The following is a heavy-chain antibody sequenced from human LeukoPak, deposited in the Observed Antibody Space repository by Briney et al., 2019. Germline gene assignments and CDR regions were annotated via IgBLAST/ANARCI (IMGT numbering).Heavy chain of an antibody. V-gene: IGHV3-30*18. CDR3: AKDLRRYLSSGWPTEN. CDR1: GFTFSSYS. J-gene: IGHJ4*02. Sequence: PGGSLRLSCAASGFTFSSYSMMWVRQAPGKGLEWVAVISYDGSNKYYADSVKGRFTISRDNSKNTLYLQMNSLRAEDTAVYYCAKDLRRYLSSGWPTENWGQGTLVTVSS. CDR2: ISYDGSNK. D-gene: IGHD6-19*01.